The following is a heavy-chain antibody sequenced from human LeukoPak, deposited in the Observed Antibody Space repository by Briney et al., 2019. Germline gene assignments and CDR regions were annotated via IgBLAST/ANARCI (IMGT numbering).Heavy chain of an antibody. D-gene: IGHD6-19*01. V-gene: IGHV4-4*09. CDR2: IYNSENT. CDR1: GGSVSSYY. J-gene: IGHJ2*01. Sequence: SETLSLTCTVSGGSVSSYYWSWIRQPPGKGLEWIGYIYNSENTKYNSSLESRVTMSEDTSRNQVFLKLSSVPAADTAVYYCARFHSGPSGWYVLWYFDLWGRGTLVTVSS. CDR3: ARFHSGPSGWYVLWYFDL.